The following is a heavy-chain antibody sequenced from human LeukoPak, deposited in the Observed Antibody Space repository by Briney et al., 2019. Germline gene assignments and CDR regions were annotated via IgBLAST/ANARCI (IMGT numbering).Heavy chain of an antibody. CDR3: ARPDYSLSGKWPPRY. Sequence: SETLSLTCTVSGGSIGSAYWSWLRQPPGKGLEWIGYIYYTGSTNYNPSLKNRVTISVDTSRNQFSLKMSSVTAADTAVYYCARPDYSLSGKWPPRYWGQGTLVTVSS. D-gene: IGHD3-10*01. J-gene: IGHJ4*02. CDR1: GGSIGSAY. CDR2: IYYTGST. V-gene: IGHV4-59*01.